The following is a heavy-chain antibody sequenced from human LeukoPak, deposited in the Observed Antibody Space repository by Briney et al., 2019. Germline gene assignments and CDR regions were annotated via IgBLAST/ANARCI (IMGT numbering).Heavy chain of an antibody. Sequence: SETLSLTCTVSGGSVSSYYWSWIRQPPGKGLEWTGYIYYSGRTNYNPSLKSRVTISVDTSKNQFSLKLSSVTAADTAVYYCARGPNRYYFDYWGQGTLVTVSS. CDR1: GGSVSSYY. V-gene: IGHV4-59*02. D-gene: IGHD2/OR15-2a*01. CDR2: IYYSGRT. J-gene: IGHJ4*02. CDR3: ARGPNRYYFDY.